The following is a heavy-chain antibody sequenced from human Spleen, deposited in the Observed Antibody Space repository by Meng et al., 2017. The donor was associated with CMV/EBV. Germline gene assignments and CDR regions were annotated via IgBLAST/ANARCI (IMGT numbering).Heavy chain of an antibody. J-gene: IGHJ6*02. CDR3: ARGNPVVPAATHYGMDV. CDR2: ISPYNRNT. D-gene: IGHD2-2*01. V-gene: IGHV1-18*01. CDR1: GYTFINYG. Sequence: ASVKVSCKASGYTFINYGITWVRQAPGQGLEWMGWISPYNRNTNYAQRLQGRVTMTADTSTTTAYMRLRSLRSDDTAIYYCARGNPVVPAATHYGMDVWGQGTTVTVSS.